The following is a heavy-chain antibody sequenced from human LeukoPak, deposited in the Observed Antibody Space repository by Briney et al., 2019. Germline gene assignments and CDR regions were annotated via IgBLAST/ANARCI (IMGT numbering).Heavy chain of an antibody. D-gene: IGHD2-21*02. CDR3: ARDLGPYCGGDCYSGGYFDL. J-gene: IGHJ2*01. V-gene: IGHV3-21*01. CDR1: GFTFSSYS. CDR2: ISSSSSYI. Sequence: GGSLRLSCAASGFTFSSYSMNWVRQAPGKGLEWVPSISSSSSYIYYADSVKGRFTISRDNAKNSLYLQMNSLRAEDTAVYYCARDLGPYCGGDCYSGGYFDLWGRGTLVTVSS.